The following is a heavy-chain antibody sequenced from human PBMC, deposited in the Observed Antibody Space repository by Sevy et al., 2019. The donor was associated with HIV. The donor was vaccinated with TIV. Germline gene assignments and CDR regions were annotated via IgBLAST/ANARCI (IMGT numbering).Heavy chain of an antibody. V-gene: IGHV3-30*18. D-gene: IGHD3-3*01. J-gene: IGHJ3*02. CDR3: AKESGSHYDFWSGHDAFDI. CDR2: ISYAGSSK. Sequence: GGSLRLSCAASGFNFSSYGMHWVRQAPGKGLEWVAVISYAGSSKYYADSMKGRFTISRDNSKNTLYLQINSLRAEDRAVYYCAKESGSHYDFWSGHDAFDIWGQGTMVTVSS. CDR1: GFNFSSYG.